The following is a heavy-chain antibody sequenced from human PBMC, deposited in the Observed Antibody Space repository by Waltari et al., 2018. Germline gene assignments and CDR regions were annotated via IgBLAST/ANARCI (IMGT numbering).Heavy chain of an antibody. CDR3: ARGSWVDS. V-gene: IGHV3-23*01. Sequence: EVQLLESGGGLVQPGGSLRLSCAASGFTFSTFVMNWVRQAPGKGVDGVSRISDAGRIINYADSVKGRFTISRDNSKNTLYLQINGLRADDTAVYYCARGSWVDSWRQGTLVTISS. J-gene: IGHJ4*02. CDR1: GFTFSTFV. CDR2: ISDAGRII. D-gene: IGHD3-16*01.